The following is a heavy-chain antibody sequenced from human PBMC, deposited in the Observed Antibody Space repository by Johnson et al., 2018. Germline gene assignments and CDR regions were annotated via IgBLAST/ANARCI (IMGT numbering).Heavy chain of an antibody. V-gene: IGHV3-7*01. D-gene: IGHD3-3*01. J-gene: IGHJ1*01. CDR3: ARDSITIFGVVIT. Sequence: VRLGQSGGGLVQPGGSLRLSCAASGFTFSSYWMSWVRQAPGKGLEWVANIKQDGSEKYYVDSVKGRFTISRDNAKNSLYLQMNSLRDEDTAVYYCARDSITIFGVVITWGQGTLVTVSS. CDR1: GFTFSSYW. CDR2: IKQDGSEK.